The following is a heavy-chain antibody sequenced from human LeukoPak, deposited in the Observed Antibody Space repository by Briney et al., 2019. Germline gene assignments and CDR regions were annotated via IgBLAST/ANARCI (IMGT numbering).Heavy chain of an antibody. CDR3: AKSHRITMIVANFDY. D-gene: IGHD3-22*01. CDR2: IIPIFGTA. V-gene: IGHV1-69*06. J-gene: IGHJ4*02. Sequence: SVKVSCKASGGTFSSYAISWVRQAPGQGLEWMGGIIPIFGTANYAQKFQGRVTITADKSTSTAYMELSSLRSEDTAVYYCAKSHRITMIVANFDYWGQGTLVTVSS. CDR1: GGTFSSYA.